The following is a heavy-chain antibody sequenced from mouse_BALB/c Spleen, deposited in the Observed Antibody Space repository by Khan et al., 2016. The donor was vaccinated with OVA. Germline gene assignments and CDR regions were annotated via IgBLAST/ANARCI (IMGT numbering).Heavy chain of an antibody. D-gene: IGHD1-1*01. V-gene: IGHV1-77*01. CDR1: GYTFSDYV. CDR2: IYPVSGST. CDR3: ARSYDGAWFTY. Sequence: QVQLQQSGPELVKPGASVKMSCKASGYTFSDYVISWVKLRTGQGLEWIGEIYPVSGSTYYNEKFKGKATLTADKPSSTAYMQLSSLTSEDSAVYFCARSYDGAWFTYWGQGTLVTVS. J-gene: IGHJ3*01.